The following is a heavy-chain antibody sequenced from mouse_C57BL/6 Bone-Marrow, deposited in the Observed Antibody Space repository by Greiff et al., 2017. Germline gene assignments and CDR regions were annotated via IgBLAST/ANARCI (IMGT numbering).Heavy chain of an antibody. CDR3: GTWGVTADY. J-gene: IGHJ2*01. D-gene: IGHD2-2*01. V-gene: IGHV14-4*01. CDR2: IDPENGDT. Sequence: EVQLQQSGAELVRPGASVKLSCTASGFNIKDDYMHWVKQRPEQGLEWIGWIDPENGDTEYASKFQGKATITADTSSNTAYLQLSSLTAEDTAVWYCGTWGVTADYWGQGTTLTVSS. CDR1: GFNIKDDY.